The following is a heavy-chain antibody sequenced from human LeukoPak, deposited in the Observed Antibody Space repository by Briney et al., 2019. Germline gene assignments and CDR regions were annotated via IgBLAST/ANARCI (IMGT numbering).Heavy chain of an antibody. D-gene: IGHD2-15*01. Sequence: PGRSLRLSCTASGFTFGDYAMSWVRQAPGKGLEWVGFIRSKAYGGTTEYAASVKGRFTISRDDSKSIAYLQMNSLKTEDTAVYYCTSQLGYCSGGSCYSYYYGMDVWGKGTTVTVSS. CDR3: TSQLGYCSGGSCYSYYYGMDV. J-gene: IGHJ6*04. V-gene: IGHV3-49*04. CDR2: IRSKAYGGTT. CDR1: GFTFGDYA.